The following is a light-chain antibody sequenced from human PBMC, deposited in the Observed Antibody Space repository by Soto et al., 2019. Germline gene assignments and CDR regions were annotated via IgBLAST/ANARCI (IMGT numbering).Light chain of an antibody. Sequence: EIVLTQSPGTLSLSPGERATLSCRASQSVSSINLAWYQQKPGQAPRLLIYGASSRATGIPDRFSGSGSGTDFILTIIRLEPEDFAVYYCHQFGSSQYTFGQGTKLEIK. CDR1: QSVSSIN. CDR2: GAS. J-gene: IGKJ2*01. CDR3: HQFGSSQYT. V-gene: IGKV3-20*01.